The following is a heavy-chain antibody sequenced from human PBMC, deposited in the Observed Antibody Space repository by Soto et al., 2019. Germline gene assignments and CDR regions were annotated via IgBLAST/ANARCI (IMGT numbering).Heavy chain of an antibody. V-gene: IGHV4-30-4*01. J-gene: IGHJ4*02. Sequence: SETLSLTCTVSGGSISSGDYYWSWIRQPPGKGLEWIGYISYSGNTYYNPSLKSRLTISGDTSKNQFSLRLSPVTAADTAVYYCVRTNYDYVWGSYRFDFWGQGTLVTVAS. CDR1: GGSISSGDYY. CDR3: VRTNYDYVWGSYRFDF. D-gene: IGHD3-16*02. CDR2: ISYSGNT.